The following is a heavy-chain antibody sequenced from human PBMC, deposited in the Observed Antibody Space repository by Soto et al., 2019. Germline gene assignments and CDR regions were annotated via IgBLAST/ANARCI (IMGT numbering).Heavy chain of an antibody. J-gene: IGHJ5*02. D-gene: IGHD3-16*01. CDR3: TTEDGWATS. CDR1: GFTFSNAW. Sequence: VQLVESGGGLVKPGGSLRLSCAASGFTFSNAWMTWVRQAPGKGLEWVGRIKSKIHGGTTDYIAPVKGRFIISRDDSKNTLYREMNSLKIEDTAVYYCTTEDGWATSWGRGTLVTVSS. V-gene: IGHV3-15*01. CDR2: IKSKIHGGTT.